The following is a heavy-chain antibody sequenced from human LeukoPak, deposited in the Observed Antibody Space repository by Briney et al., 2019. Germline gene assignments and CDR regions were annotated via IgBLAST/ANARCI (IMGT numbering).Heavy chain of an antibody. CDR1: GFTFSSYA. CDR2: VSGSGGST. CDR3: AKYSGSYYKLYYLDY. J-gene: IGHJ4*02. Sequence: GGSLRLSCAASGFTFSSYAMSWVRQALGKGLEWVSAVSGSGGSTYYTDSVKGRYTISRDNSKNTLYLQMNSLRAEDTALYFCAKYSGSYYKLYYLDYWGQGTLVTVSS. D-gene: IGHD1-26*01. V-gene: IGHV3-23*01.